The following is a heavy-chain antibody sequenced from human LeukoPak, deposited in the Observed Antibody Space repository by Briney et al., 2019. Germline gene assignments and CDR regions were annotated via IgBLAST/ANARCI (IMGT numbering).Heavy chain of an antibody. CDR2: IWYDGSNK. D-gene: IGHD3-10*01. CDR1: GFTFSSYG. Sequence: PGRSLRLSCAASGFTFSSYGMHWVRQAPGKGLEWVAVIWYDGSNKYYADSVKGRFTISRDNSKNTLYLQMNSLRVEDTAVYYCAKDEGGSIDYWGQGTLVTVSS. V-gene: IGHV3-33*03. J-gene: IGHJ4*02. CDR3: AKDEGGSIDY.